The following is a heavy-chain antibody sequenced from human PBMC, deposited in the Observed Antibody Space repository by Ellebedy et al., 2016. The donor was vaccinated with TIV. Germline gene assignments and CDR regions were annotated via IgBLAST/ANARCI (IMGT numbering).Heavy chain of an antibody. D-gene: IGHD3-22*01. CDR3: ARGSYYDSGLTTAYYFDY. CDR2: INHSGST. CDR1: VGSFSGYY. V-gene: IGHV4-34*01. Sequence: MPSETLSFTCAVYVGSFSGYYWSWIRQSPGKGLEWIGEINHSGSTNYNPSLKSRVTISEDTSKNQFSLRLSSVTAADTAVYYCARGSYYDSGLTTAYYFDYWGQGTLVTVSS. J-gene: IGHJ4*02.